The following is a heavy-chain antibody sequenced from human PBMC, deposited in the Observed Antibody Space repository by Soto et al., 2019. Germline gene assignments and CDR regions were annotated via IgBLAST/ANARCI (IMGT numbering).Heavy chain of an antibody. V-gene: IGHV4-59*01. D-gene: IGHD3-9*01. J-gene: IGHJ4*02. Sequence: RSLTCTISGGSISVYYWSWIRQSPGQGLEWIGYIYDSGSPYYNPSLKTRVTISADTSKNQISLKLTSATAADTAVYFCARGVGSSPPRYWGRGTLVTVSS. CDR1: GGSISVYY. CDR3: ARGVGSSPPRY. CDR2: IYDSGSP.